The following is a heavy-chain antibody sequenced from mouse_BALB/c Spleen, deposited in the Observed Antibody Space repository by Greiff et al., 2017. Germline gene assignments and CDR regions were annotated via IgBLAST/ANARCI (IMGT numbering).Heavy chain of an antibody. D-gene: IGHD2-1*01. CDR2: ISNGGGST. Sequence: EVQGVESGGGLVQPGGSLKLSCAASGFTFSSYTMSWVRQTPEKRLEWVAYISNGGGSTYYPDTVKGRFTISRDNAKNTLYLQMSSLKSEDTAMYYCARHELLWSDYYAMEYWGQGTSVTVSS. J-gene: IGHJ4*01. CDR3: ARHELLWSDYYAMEY. V-gene: IGHV5-12-2*01. CDR1: GFTFSSYT.